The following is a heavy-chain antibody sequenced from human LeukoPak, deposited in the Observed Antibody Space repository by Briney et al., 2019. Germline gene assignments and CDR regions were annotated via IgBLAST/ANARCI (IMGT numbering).Heavy chain of an antibody. CDR1: GFTFSDYY. CDR2: ISSSGSTI. Sequence: GGSLRLSWAASGFTFSDYYMSWIRQAPGKGLEWVSYISSSGSTIYYADSVKGRFTISRDNAKNSLYLQMNSLRAEDTDVYYCARGLRDIAAAGSGIFDYWGQGTLVTVSS. CDR3: ARGLRDIAAAGSGIFDY. D-gene: IGHD6-13*01. V-gene: IGHV3-11*01. J-gene: IGHJ4*02.